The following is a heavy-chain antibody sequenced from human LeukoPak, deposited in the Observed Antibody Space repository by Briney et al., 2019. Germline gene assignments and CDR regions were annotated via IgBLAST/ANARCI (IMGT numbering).Heavy chain of an antibody. D-gene: IGHD3-22*01. Sequence: GGSLRLSCATSGFTFSSYWMTWVRQAPGKGLEWVANIKKDGSDKNYVDSVKGRFTISRDNAKNSLYLQMNSLRAEDTAIYYCARGGVNYHDTSGYYYLAAYWGQGTLVTVSS. CDR1: GFTFSSYW. CDR2: IKKDGSDK. CDR3: ARGGVNYHDTSGYYYLAAY. V-gene: IGHV3-7*01. J-gene: IGHJ4*02.